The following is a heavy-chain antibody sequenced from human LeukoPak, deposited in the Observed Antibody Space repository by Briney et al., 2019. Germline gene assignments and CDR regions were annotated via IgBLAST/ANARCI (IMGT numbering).Heavy chain of an antibody. V-gene: IGHV3-15*01. CDR1: GFTFSDAW. CDR2: IKNKVDGGTT. J-gene: IGHJ4*02. Sequence: GGSPRVSCAGSGFTFSDAWMSWVRQAPGQGLEWVGRIKNKVDGGTTDYAAPAKGRFTISRDDAKNMAYLQMSSLKIEDTGVYYCTTLGGPGYWGQGKLVTVSS. D-gene: IGHD1-26*01. CDR3: TTLGGPGY.